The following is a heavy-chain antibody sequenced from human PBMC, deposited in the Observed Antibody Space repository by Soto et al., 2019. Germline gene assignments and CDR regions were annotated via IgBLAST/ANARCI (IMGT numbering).Heavy chain of an antibody. CDR2: ISYDGSNK. CDR3: AREIPRYKWNDAAFDI. CDR1: GFTFSSYA. Sequence: GGSLRLSCAASGFTFSSYAMHWVRQAPGKGLEWVAVISYDGSNKYYADSVKGRFTISRDNSKNTLYLQMNSLRAEDTAVYYCAREIPRYKWNDAAFDIWGQGTMVTV. D-gene: IGHD1-20*01. J-gene: IGHJ3*02. V-gene: IGHV3-30-3*01.